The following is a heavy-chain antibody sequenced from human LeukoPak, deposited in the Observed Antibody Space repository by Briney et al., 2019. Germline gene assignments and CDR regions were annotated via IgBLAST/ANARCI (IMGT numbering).Heavy chain of an antibody. CDR2: IYSGGST. D-gene: IGHD6-13*01. CDR1: GFTVRSNY. J-gene: IGHJ3*02. V-gene: IGHV3-66*01. Sequence: GGSLRLPCPASGFTVRSNYMSWVGLAPGTGMEWPSVIYSGGSTYYADSVKGRFTISRDNSKNTLYLQMNSLRAEDTAVYYCARDPIAAADDAFDIWGQGTMVTVSS. CDR3: ARDPIAAADDAFDI.